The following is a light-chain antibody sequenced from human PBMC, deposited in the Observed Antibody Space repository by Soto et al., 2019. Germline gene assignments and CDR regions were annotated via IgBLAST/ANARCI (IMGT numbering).Light chain of an antibody. Sequence: EIVLTQSPGTLSLSPGERATLSCRASQSVGNNFLAWYQQKPGQAPTLLIYGASTRATGIPARFSGGGSGTEFTLTISSLQSEDSAVYYCQQYHNWPPWTFGQGTKVDIK. CDR3: QQYHNWPPWT. CDR1: QSVGNNF. J-gene: IGKJ1*01. V-gene: IGKV3-15*01. CDR2: GAS.